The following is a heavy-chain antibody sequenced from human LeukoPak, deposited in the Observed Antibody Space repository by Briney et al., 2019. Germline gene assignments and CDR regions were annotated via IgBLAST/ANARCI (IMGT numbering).Heavy chain of an antibody. CDR2: ILEEGSNG. V-gene: IGHV3-30*04. Sequence: GRSLRLSWAVSGFTSMYYAMQWVRQAPGKVPECVAVILEEGSNGYYRDSVQGRFHISRDNYKNTLHLQMKNLGVEDTAVYYCVRDWGLDVWGQGTTVTVSS. CDR1: GFTSMYYA. CDR3: VRDWGLDV. J-gene: IGHJ6*02.